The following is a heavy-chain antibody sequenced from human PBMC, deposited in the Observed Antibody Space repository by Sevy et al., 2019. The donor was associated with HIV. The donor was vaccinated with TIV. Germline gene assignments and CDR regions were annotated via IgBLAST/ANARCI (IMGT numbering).Heavy chain of an antibody. D-gene: IGHD3-22*01. V-gene: IGHV1-8*01. J-gene: IGHJ4*02. Sequence: ASVKVSCKASGYTFTSYDINWVRQATGQGLEGMGWMNPNSGNTGYAQKFQGRVTMTRNTSISTAYMELSSLRSEDTAVYYCARVLDYYDSSGYFHFPYWGQGTLVTVSS. CDR2: MNPNSGNT. CDR3: ARVLDYYDSSGYFHFPY. CDR1: GYTFTSYD.